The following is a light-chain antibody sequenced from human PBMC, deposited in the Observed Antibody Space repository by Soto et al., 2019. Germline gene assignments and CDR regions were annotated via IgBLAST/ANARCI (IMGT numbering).Light chain of an antibody. J-gene: IGKJ1*01. CDR1: QSFGSSY. Sequence: EVVLTQSPGTLSLSPGERATLSCRASQSFGSSYLAWYQQKPGQAPRLLIYGASNRATGIPDRFSGYGSGTDFTLTISRLEPEDFAVYYCQQYGSSSWTFGQGTKVEIK. CDR2: GAS. CDR3: QQYGSSSWT. V-gene: IGKV3-20*01.